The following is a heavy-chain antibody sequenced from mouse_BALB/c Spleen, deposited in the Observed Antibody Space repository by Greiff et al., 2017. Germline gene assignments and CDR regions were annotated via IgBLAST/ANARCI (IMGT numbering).Heavy chain of an antibody. D-gene: IGHD1-2*01. V-gene: IGHV2-2*02. Sequence: VQLVESGPGLVQPSQSLSITCTVSGFSLTSYGVHWVRQSPGKGLEWLGVIWSGGSTDYNAAFISRLSISKDNSKSQVFFKMNSLQANDTAIYYCARRIHYYPYWYFDVWGAGTTVTVSS. CDR1: GFSLTSYG. CDR2: IWSGGST. J-gene: IGHJ1*01. CDR3: ARRIHYYPYWYFDV.